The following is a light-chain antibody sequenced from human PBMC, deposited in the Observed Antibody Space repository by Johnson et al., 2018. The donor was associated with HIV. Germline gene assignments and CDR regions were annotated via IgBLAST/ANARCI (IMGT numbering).Light chain of an antibody. V-gene: IGLV1-51*01. Sequence: QSVLTQPPSVSAAPGQKVTISCSGSSSTIGNNYVSWYQQLPGKAPNLLIYANNNRPPGIPDRFSGSKSGTSPTLALTGLQTGDEADYYCATWDSSLTTGGVFGSGTKVTVL. CDR1: SSTIGNNY. CDR3: ATWDSSLTTGGV. CDR2: ANN. J-gene: IGLJ1*01.